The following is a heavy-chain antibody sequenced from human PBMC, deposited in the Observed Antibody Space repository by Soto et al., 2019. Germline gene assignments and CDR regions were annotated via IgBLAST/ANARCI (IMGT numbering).Heavy chain of an antibody. J-gene: IGHJ4*02. Sequence: GGSLRLSCVASGFTFSDYGMNWVRQVPGKGLEWVAVIWHDGSKEYYVDSVKGRFTISRDNSRNTLYLQMNNLRAEDTAVYYCEAANYDSSGFYANYWGQGALVTVSS. CDR1: GFTFSDYG. V-gene: IGHV3-33*01. CDR3: EAANYDSSGFYANY. CDR2: IWHDGSKE. D-gene: IGHD3-22*01.